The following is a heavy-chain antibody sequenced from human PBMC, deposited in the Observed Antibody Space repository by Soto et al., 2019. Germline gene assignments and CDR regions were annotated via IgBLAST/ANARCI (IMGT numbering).Heavy chain of an antibody. Sequence: SETLSLTCTVSGVSISTENYYWGWLRQPPGKGLEWIGNIHYSGTTYYNPSLKSRVTMSVDTSKNQFSLKLSSVTAADTAVYYCTRHVGERLIYYYYGLDVWGQGTTVTVSS. CDR3: TRHVGERLIYYYYGLDV. V-gene: IGHV4-39*01. J-gene: IGHJ6*02. CDR1: GVSISTENYY. D-gene: IGHD2-8*01. CDR2: IHYSGTT.